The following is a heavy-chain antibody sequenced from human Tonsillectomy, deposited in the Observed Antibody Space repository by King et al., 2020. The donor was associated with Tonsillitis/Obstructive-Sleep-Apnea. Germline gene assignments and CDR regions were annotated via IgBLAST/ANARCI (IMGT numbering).Heavy chain of an antibody. CDR1: GFTFSSYW. V-gene: IGHV3-7*03. CDR3: ARDPRVLLWFGDFDY. D-gene: IGHD3-10*01. J-gene: IGHJ4*02. Sequence: LQLVQSGGGLVQPGGSLRLSCAASGFTFSSYWMSWVRQAPGKGLEWVANIKQDGSEKYYVDSVKGRFTISRDNAKNSLYLQMNSLRAEDTAVYYCARDPRVLLWFGDFDYWGQGTLVTVSS. CDR2: IKQDGSEK.